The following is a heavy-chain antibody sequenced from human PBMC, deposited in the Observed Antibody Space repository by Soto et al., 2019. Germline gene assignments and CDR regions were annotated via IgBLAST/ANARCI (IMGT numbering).Heavy chain of an antibody. Sequence: GGSLTLSCAASGFTFRSYCMMWVRQAPGKGLEWVSAISQSAGGNTYSADSVKVRFTITRDDSKKTPDLQVDTLRPEDTAQYCCAGWKYDYWGQGTQVTVSS. CDR1: GFTFRSYC. V-gene: IGHV3-23*01. D-gene: IGHD1-7*01. CDR3: AGWKYDY. J-gene: IGHJ4*02. CDR2: ISQSAGGNT.